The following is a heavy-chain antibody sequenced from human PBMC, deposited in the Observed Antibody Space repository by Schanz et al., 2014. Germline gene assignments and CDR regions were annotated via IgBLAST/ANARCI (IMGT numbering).Heavy chain of an antibody. V-gene: IGHV3-48*01. Sequence: EVQLVESGGGWVQPGGSLRLSCEASGFSFGNYGMSWVRQAPGKGPEWVSYIRSSSTPIYYADSVKGRFTISRDNAKNSLYLQMNSLRAEDTALYYCARDRRNADLDYWGQGTLVTVSS. CDR2: IRSSSTPI. D-gene: IGHD1-1*01. CDR3: ARDRRNADLDY. J-gene: IGHJ4*02. CDR1: GFSFGNYG.